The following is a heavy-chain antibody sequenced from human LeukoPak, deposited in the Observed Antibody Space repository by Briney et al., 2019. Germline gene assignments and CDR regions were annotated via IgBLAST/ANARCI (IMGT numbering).Heavy chain of an antibody. CDR1: GGTFSSYA. Sequence: ASVKVACEASGGTFSSYAISWVRQAAGQGLEWMGRIIPIFGIANYAQKLQGRVTITADKSTSTAYMELSSLRSEDTAVYYCARAEYYDSSGYYRGWYFDYWGQGTLVTVSS. CDR3: ARAEYYDSSGYYRGWYFDY. V-gene: IGHV1-69*04. CDR2: IIPIFGIA. J-gene: IGHJ4*02. D-gene: IGHD3-22*01.